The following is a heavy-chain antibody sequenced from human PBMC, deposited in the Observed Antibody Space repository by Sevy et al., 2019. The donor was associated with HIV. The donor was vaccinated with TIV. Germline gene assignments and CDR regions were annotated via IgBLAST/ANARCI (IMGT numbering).Heavy chain of an antibody. Sequence: GGSLRLSCAASTFRVIDNYMSWVRQAPGKGLEWVSTIYSGGSTFYGDSVKGRLTITRDNSKNTLNLQMNSLRAEDTAVFYCARDRYYDASGYYYYYYGLDVWGQGTTVTVSS. D-gene: IGHD3-22*01. CDR3: ARDRYYDASGYYYYYYGLDV. V-gene: IGHV3-66*01. J-gene: IGHJ6*02. CDR1: TFRVIDNY. CDR2: IYSGGST.